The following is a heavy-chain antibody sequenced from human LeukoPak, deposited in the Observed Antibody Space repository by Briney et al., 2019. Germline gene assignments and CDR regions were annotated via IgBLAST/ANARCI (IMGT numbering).Heavy chain of an antibody. J-gene: IGHJ4*02. D-gene: IGHD5-24*01. CDR2: ISYDGSNK. CDR1: RFTFSSYG. CDR3: NYGYSGGFDY. Sequence: GGSLRLSCAASRFTFSSYGMHWVRQAPGKGLEWVAVISYDGSNKYYADSVKGRFTISRDNSKNTLYLQMNSLRAEDTAVYYCNYGYSGGFDYWGQGTLVTVSS. V-gene: IGHV3-30*03.